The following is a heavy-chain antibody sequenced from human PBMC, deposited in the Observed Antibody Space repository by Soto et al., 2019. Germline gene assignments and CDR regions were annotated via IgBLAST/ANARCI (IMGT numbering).Heavy chain of an antibody. CDR3: AKDPTGYQLLFGWFDP. Sequence: GGSLRLSCAASGFTFSSYAMSWIRQAPGKGLEWVSYISSSGSTIYYADSVKGRFTISRDNAKNSLYLQMNSLRAEDTAVYYCAKDPTGYQLLFGWFDPWGQGTLVTVSS. V-gene: IGHV3-11*01. J-gene: IGHJ5*02. D-gene: IGHD2-2*01. CDR2: ISSSGSTI. CDR1: GFTFSSYA.